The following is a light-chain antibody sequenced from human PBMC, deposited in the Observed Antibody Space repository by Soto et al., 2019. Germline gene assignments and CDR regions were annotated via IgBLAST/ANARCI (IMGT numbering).Light chain of an antibody. CDR2: DAS. Sequence: EIVLTQSPATLSLSPGERATLFGRASRSVSSYLAWYQQKPGQAPRLLIHDASHRAAGIPARFSGSGFGTDFTLTISSLEPEDAAVYYCQQRSNWPPITFGQGTRLEIK. J-gene: IGKJ5*01. V-gene: IGKV3-11*01. CDR3: QQRSNWPPIT. CDR1: RSVSSY.